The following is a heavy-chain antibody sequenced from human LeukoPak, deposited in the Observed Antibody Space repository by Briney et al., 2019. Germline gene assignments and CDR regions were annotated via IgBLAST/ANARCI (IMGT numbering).Heavy chain of an antibody. CDR3: ARDRPSYCSGGSCYYMDV. Sequence: GASVKVSCKASGYTFTSYDINWVRQATGQGLEWMGWMNPNSGNTGYAQKFQGRVTMTRNTSISTAYMELSRLRSDDTAVYYCARDRPSYCSGGSCYYMDVWGKGTTVTVSS. J-gene: IGHJ6*03. CDR2: MNPNSGNT. CDR1: GYTFTSYD. V-gene: IGHV1-8*01. D-gene: IGHD2-15*01.